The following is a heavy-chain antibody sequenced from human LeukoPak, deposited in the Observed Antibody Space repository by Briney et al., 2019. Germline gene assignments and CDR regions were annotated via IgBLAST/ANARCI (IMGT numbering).Heavy chain of an antibody. D-gene: IGHD6-19*01. Sequence: PSETLSVTCAVYGGSFSGYYWSWIRQPPGKGLEWIGEVNHSGCTNYNPSLKSRVTISVDTSKNQFSLKLSSVTAADTAVYYCARGYAGVAGTGRYFDYWGQGTLVTVSS. CDR1: GGSFSGYY. CDR3: ARGYAGVAGTGRYFDY. J-gene: IGHJ4*02. CDR2: VNHSGCT. V-gene: IGHV4-34*01.